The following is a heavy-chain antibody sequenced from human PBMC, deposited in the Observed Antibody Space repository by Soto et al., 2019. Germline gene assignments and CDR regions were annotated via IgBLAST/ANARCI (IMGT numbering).Heavy chain of an antibody. J-gene: IGHJ4*02. D-gene: IGHD3-10*01. CDR3: ARDSRSNIRGRTDFDY. CDR2: IIPILGIA. Sequence: SVKVSCKASGGTFSSYTISWVRQAPGQGLEWMGRIIPILGIANYAQKFQGRVTITADKSTSTAYMELSSLRSEDTAVYYCARDSRSNIRGRTDFDYWGQGTLVTVSS. CDR1: GGTFSSYT. V-gene: IGHV1-69*04.